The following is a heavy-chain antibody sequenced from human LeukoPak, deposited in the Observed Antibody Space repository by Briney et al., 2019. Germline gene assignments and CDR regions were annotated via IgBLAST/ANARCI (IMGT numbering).Heavy chain of an antibody. J-gene: IGHJ4*02. CDR3: ARGSGWLDY. D-gene: IGHD6-19*01. CDR2: INSDGSIT. V-gene: IGHV3-74*01. Sequence: GGSLRLSCEASGFTVGTYYMSWVRQAPGKGLVWVSRINSDGSITTYADSVKGRFTISRDNAKNTLYLQMNSLRAEDTAMYYCARGSGWLDYWGQGTLVTVSS. CDR1: GFTVGTYY.